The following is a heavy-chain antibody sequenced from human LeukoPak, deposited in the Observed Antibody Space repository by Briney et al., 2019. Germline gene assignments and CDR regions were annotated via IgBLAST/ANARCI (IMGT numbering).Heavy chain of an antibody. Sequence: PGGSLRLSCAASGFTFSSYSMNWVRQAPGKGLEWVSSISSSSSYIYYADSVKGRFTISRDNAKNSLYLQMNSLRAEDTAVYYCARDSGIVVVPAYDYWGQGTLVTVSS. J-gene: IGHJ4*02. D-gene: IGHD2-2*01. CDR3: ARDSGIVVVPAYDY. CDR2: ISSSSSYI. CDR1: GFTFSSYS. V-gene: IGHV3-21*01.